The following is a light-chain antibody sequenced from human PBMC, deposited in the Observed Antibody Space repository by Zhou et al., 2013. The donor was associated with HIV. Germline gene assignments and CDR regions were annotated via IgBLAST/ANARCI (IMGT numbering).Light chain of an antibody. J-gene: IGKJ1*01. Sequence: DIQMTQSPSSLSASAGDRVTITCRASQTISNYLNWYQQKPGKAPKLLIYAASSLQSGVPSRFSGSGSGTEFTLTISSLQPDDFATYYCQQYNSYPWTFGQGTKVEIK. CDR3: QQYNSYPWT. CDR2: AAS. V-gene: IGKV1-17*01. CDR1: QTISNY.